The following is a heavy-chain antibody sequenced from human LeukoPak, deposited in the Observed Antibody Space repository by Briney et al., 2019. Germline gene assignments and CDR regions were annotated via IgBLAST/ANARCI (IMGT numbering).Heavy chain of an antibody. Sequence: ASVKVSCTASDYTFTSYGISWVRQAPGQGLEWMGWISTYNGNTNYVQKFKGRVTLTTDTSTSTAYMELRSLRSDDTAVYYCARDSSNWYGDYWGQGTLVTVSS. CDR3: ARDSSNWYGDY. D-gene: IGHD2-2*01. J-gene: IGHJ4*02. V-gene: IGHV1-18*01. CDR1: DYTFTSYG. CDR2: ISTYNGNT.